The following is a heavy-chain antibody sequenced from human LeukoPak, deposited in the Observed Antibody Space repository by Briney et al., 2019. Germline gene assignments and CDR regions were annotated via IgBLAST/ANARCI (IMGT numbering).Heavy chain of an antibody. CDR3: ARAYYYDSSGYFPWYFDY. V-gene: IGHV3-74*01. J-gene: IGHJ4*02. CDR1: GFTFSSYW. Sequence: PGGSLRLSCAASGFTFSSYWMHWVRQAPGKGLVWVSRINSDGSSTSYADSVEGRFTISRDNAKNTLYLRMNSLRAEDTAVYYCARAYYYDSSGYFPWYFDYWGQGTLVTVSS. CDR2: INSDGSST. D-gene: IGHD3-22*01.